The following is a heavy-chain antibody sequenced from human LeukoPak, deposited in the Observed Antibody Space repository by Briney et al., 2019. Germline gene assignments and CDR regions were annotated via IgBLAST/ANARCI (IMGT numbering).Heavy chain of an antibody. D-gene: IGHD1-20*01. CDR3: ARRGNWNDFDY. Sequence: ASVKVSCKASGYAFSSYGFTWVRQAPGQGLEWMGWINTYNGNTQYAPKPKGRVTTTTDTSTSTAYMELRSLTSDDTAVYYCARRGNWNDFDYWGQGTLVTVSS. J-gene: IGHJ4*02. CDR1: GYAFSSYG. CDR2: INTYNGNT. V-gene: IGHV1-18*01.